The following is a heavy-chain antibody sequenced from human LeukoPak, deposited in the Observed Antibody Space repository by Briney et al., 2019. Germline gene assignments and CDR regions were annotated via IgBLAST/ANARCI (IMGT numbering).Heavy chain of an antibody. CDR2: ISYDGSNK. CDR1: GFTFSSYG. J-gene: IGHJ4*02. CDR3: AKSSSTESIAAAGTSDY. V-gene: IGHV3-30*18. D-gene: IGHD6-13*01. Sequence: GGSLRLSCAASGFTFSSYGMHWVRQAPGKGLEWVAVISYDGSNKYYADSVKGRFTISRDNSKNTLYLQMNSLRAEDTAVYYCAKSSSTESIAAAGTSDYWGQGTLVTVSS.